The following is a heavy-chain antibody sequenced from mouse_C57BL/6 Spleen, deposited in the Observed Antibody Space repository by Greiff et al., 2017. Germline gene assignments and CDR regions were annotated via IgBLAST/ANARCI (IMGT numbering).Heavy chain of an antibody. Sequence: EVQLMESGEGLVKPGGSLKLSCAASGFTFSSYAMSWVRQTPEKRLEWVAYISSGGDYIYYADTVKGRFTISRDNARNTLYLQMSSLKSEDTAMYYCTRENYGSSYDYAMDYWGQGTSVTVSS. J-gene: IGHJ4*01. CDR1: GFTFSSYA. CDR3: TRENYGSSYDYAMDY. CDR2: ISSGGDYI. V-gene: IGHV5-9-1*02. D-gene: IGHD1-1*01.